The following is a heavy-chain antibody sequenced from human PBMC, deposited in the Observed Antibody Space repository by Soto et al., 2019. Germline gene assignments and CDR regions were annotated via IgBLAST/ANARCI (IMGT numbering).Heavy chain of an antibody. CDR1: GFTFSSYG. D-gene: IGHD2-8*01. CDR2: ISYDGSNK. Sequence: QVQLVESGGGVVQPGRSLRLSCAASGFTFSSYGMHWVRQAPGKGLEWVAVISYDGSNKYYADSVKGRFTISRDNSKHTLYLQMNSLRAEDTAVYYCAKDHAQPFDPWGQGTLVTVSS. V-gene: IGHV3-30*18. J-gene: IGHJ5*02. CDR3: AKDHAQPFDP.